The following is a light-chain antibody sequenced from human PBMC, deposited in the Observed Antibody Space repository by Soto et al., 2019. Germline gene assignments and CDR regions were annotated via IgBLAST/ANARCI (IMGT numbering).Light chain of an antibody. CDR2: DAS. V-gene: IGKV3-15*01. CDR3: KQYNNWPLT. J-gene: IGKJ4*01. CDR1: QGVNDK. Sequence: EIIMTQSPGTLSLSPGERAALSCRASQGVNDKLAWYQQTPGQPPRLLMYDASTRAGDTQDRFSGGGSGTEFTLTIRSLQSDDFALYYCKQYNNWPLTFGGGTKVDIK.